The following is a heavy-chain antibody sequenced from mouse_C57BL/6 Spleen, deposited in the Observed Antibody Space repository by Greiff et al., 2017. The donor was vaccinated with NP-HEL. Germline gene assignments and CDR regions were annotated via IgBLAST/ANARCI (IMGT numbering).Heavy chain of an antibody. CDR1: GYAFSSSW. CDR2: IYPGDGDT. Sequence: QVQLKESGPELVKPGASVKISCKASGYAFSSSWMNWVKQRPGKGLEWIGRIYPGDGDTNYNGKFKGKATLTADKSSSTAYMQLSSLTSEDSAVYCCARSREHYYGSSEDYYAMDYWGQGTSVTVSS. J-gene: IGHJ4*01. V-gene: IGHV1-82*01. CDR3: ARSREHYYGSSEDYYAMDY. D-gene: IGHD1-1*01.